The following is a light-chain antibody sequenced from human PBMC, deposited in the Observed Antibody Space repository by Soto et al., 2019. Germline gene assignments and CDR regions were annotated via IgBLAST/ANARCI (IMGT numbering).Light chain of an antibody. CDR3: DSSRSATPLAV. CDR2: EVT. Sequence: QSCLTQPASVSGSPGQSITISCTGTSRDIGNYNYVSWYQHHPGKAPKLMIYEVTIRPSGVSYRFSGSKSGMTASLTISGLQPEDEPDYFFDSSRSATPLAVFGSGTKVTVL. V-gene: IGLV2-14*01. CDR1: SRDIGNYNY. J-gene: IGLJ1*01.